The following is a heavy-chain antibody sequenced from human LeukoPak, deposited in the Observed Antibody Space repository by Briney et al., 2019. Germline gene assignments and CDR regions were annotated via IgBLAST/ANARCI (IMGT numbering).Heavy chain of an antibody. D-gene: IGHD3-10*01. Sequence: GGSLRLSCAASGFTFSSYAMHWVRQAPGKGLEWVAVISYDGSNKYYADSVKGRFTISRDNSKNTLYLQMNSLRAEDTAVYYCARGITRLQYTADAFDIWGQGTMVTVSS. CDR3: ARGITRLQYTADAFDI. CDR2: ISYDGSNK. CDR1: GFTFSSYA. V-gene: IGHV3-30*04. J-gene: IGHJ3*02.